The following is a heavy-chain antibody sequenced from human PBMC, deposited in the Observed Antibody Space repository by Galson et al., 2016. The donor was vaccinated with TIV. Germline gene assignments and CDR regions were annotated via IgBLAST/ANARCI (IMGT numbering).Heavy chain of an antibody. V-gene: IGHV6-1*01. D-gene: IGHD3-16*01. CDR2: TFYRSKWYN. CDR3: ARATPSVFGIIMTLDS. J-gene: IGHJ4*02. Sequence: CAISGDSVSSHSAAWNWLRQSPSRGLEWLGRTFYRSKWYNDYAPSVKSRITINPDTSKNQLSLQLNSVTPEDTAVYYCARATPSVFGIIMTLDSWGQGTLATVSS. CDR1: GDSVSSHSAA.